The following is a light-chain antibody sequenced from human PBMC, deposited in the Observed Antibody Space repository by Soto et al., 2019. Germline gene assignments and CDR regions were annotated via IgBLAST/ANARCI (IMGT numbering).Light chain of an antibody. Sequence: GDRVTITCRASQSINRRLAWYQQKPGKAPNLLIYDASTLESGVPSRFSGSRSGTDFTPTINDLQPEDFATYYCQQSNAFPVTFGQGTRLEIK. V-gene: IGKV1-5*01. CDR1: QSINRR. J-gene: IGKJ5*01. CDR3: QQSNAFPVT. CDR2: DAS.